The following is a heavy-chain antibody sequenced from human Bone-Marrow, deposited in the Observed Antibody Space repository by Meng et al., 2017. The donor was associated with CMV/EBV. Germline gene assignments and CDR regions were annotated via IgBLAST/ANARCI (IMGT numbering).Heavy chain of an antibody. Sequence: ASVMVSCKASGYTFTGYYMHWVRQAPGQGLEWMGWINPNSGGTNYAQRFQYRVTLTRDTSISTAYMELSRLRSEDTAVYYCARDQSGSYFYWGQGTLVTFSS. V-gene: IGHV1-2*02. CDR3: ARDQSGSYFY. CDR2: INPNSGGT. D-gene: IGHD1-26*01. J-gene: IGHJ4*02. CDR1: GYTFTGYY.